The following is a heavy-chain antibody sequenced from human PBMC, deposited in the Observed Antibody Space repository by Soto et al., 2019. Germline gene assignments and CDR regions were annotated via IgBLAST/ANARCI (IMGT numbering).Heavy chain of an antibody. J-gene: IGHJ4*02. V-gene: IGHV3-23*01. CDR3: AKGTVGSTFQPYYFDF. CDR1: GLTFSSYA. Sequence: PGGSLRLSCAASGLTFSSYAMSWVRQGPGKGLEWVSTISGSGGSTYYADSVKGRFTISRDNSRNTLCLQMNNLRAEDTAVYYCAKGTVGSTFQPYYFDFWGQGTLVTVSS. D-gene: IGHD6-13*01. CDR2: ISGSGGST.